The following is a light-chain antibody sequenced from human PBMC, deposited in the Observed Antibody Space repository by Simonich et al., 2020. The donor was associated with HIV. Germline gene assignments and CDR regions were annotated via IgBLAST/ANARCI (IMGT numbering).Light chain of an antibody. V-gene: IGKV1-39*01. J-gene: IGKJ4*01. CDR1: QSISRY. CDR2: TAS. Sequence: DIQMTQSPSSLSASVGDRVTITCRESQSISRYLNWYQQKPGKAPNLLIYTASTLQSGVPSRFSGDGSGTDFTLTITSLQPEDFATYYCQQSYVTLLTFGGGTKVEIK. CDR3: QQSYVTLLT.